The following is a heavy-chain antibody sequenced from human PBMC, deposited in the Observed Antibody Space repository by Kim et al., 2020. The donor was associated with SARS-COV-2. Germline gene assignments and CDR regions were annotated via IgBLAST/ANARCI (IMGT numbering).Heavy chain of an antibody. J-gene: IGHJ5*02. CDR1: GFTFSDYY. Sequence: GGSLRLSCAASGFTFSDYYMSWIRQAPGKGLEWVSYISSSTSYTKYADSVKGRFTISRDNANNSLYLQMNSLRAEDTAVYYCARVPSASSSWYWFAPWGQGTRVTVSS. V-gene: IGHV3-11*05. CDR3: ARVPSASSSWYWFAP. CDR2: ISSSTSYT. D-gene: IGHD6-13*01.